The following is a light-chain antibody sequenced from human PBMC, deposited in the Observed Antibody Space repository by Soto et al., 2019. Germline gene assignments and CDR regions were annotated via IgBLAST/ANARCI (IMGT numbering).Light chain of an antibody. Sequence: EIVLTQSPDTLSLFPGERATLSCRASQNVGNYLAWYQEKPGQAPRLLISDSSNRATGSPARFSGSGSGTDFTLTISGLEPDDFALYFCQQRADWPITFGPGTKVDV. CDR2: DSS. CDR3: QQRADWPIT. V-gene: IGKV3-11*01. J-gene: IGKJ3*01. CDR1: QNVGNY.